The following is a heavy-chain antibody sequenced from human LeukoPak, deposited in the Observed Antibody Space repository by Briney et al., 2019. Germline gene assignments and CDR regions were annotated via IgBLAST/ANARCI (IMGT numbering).Heavy chain of an antibody. D-gene: IGHD4-17*01. CDR2: ISSSSSYT. V-gene: IGHV3-11*06. CDR3: ARWRSVTTGYYYGMDV. J-gene: IGHJ6*02. CDR1: GFTFSDYY. Sequence: PGGSLRLSCAASGFTFSDYYMSWIRQAPGKGLEWVSYISSSSSYTNYADSVKGRFTISRDNAKNSLYLQMNSLRAEDTAVYYCARWRSVTTGYYYGMDVWGQGTTVTVSS.